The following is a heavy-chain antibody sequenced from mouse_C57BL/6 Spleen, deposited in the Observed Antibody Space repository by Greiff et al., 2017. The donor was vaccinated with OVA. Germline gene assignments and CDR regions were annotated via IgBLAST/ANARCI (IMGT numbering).Heavy chain of an antibody. CDR3: TRETYFDY. Sequence: EVKLMESGEGLVKPGGSLKLSCAASGFTFSSYAMSWVRQTPEKRLEWVAYISSGGDYIYYADTVKGRFIIARDNARNTLYLQLSRLKSEDTAMYYCTRETYFDYWGQGTTLTVSS. CDR2: ISSGGDYI. CDR1: GFTFSSYA. J-gene: IGHJ2*01. V-gene: IGHV5-9-1*02.